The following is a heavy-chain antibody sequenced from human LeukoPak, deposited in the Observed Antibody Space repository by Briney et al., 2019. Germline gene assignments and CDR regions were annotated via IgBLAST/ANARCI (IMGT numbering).Heavy chain of an antibody. CDR2: IWYDGTNK. V-gene: IGHV3-33*06. J-gene: IGHJ5*01. Sequence: GRSLRLSCAASGFTFSDYGIHWARQAPGKGLEWVAVIWYDGTNKYYGDSVKGRFTISRDNSKNTLYLQMNSLRAEDTAVYYCAKDRGSYSTTADSWGQGTLVTVSS. D-gene: IGHD1-26*01. CDR1: GFTFSDYG. CDR3: AKDRGSYSTTADS.